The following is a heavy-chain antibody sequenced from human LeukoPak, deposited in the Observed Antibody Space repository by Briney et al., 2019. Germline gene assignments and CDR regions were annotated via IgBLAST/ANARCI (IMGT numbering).Heavy chain of an antibody. CDR2: MDTSGHT. CDR3: ARHWSHSVAQFGRSYWFDP. Sequence: TLSLTCIVSGGSISGYYWSWIRQPAGKGLEWIGHMDTSGHTNYNSSLMSRVTMSVDTSKNQFSLRLTSVTAADTAVYYCARHWSHSVAQFGRSYWFDPWGQGTLVTVSS. J-gene: IGHJ5*02. CDR1: GGSISGYY. V-gene: IGHV4-4*07. D-gene: IGHD2-15*01.